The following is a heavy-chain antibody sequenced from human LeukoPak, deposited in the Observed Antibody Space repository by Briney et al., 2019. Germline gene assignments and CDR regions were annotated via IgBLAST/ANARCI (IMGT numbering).Heavy chain of an antibody. V-gene: IGHV4-59*12. CDR2: IYYSGST. CDR3: ARRRYYGSSGYYYGY. CDR1: GGSISSYY. Sequence: SETLSLTCTVSGGSISSYYWSWIRQPPGKGLEWIGYIYYSGSTNYNPSLKSRVTISVDKSKNQFSLKLSSVTAADTAVYYCARRRYYGSSGYYYGYWGQGTLVTVSS. D-gene: IGHD3-22*01. J-gene: IGHJ4*02.